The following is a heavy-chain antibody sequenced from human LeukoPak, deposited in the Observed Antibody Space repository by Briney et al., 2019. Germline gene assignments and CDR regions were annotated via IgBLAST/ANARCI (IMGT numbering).Heavy chain of an antibody. D-gene: IGHD1-26*01. Sequence: ASVKVSCKASGYSFTDYYLHWVRQAPGQGLEWMGLINPNSGGTNYAQKFQGRVTMTRDMSTSTVYMELSSLRSEDTAVYYCARDQYSGSYQLDYWGQGTLVTVSS. V-gene: IGHV1-2*02. CDR1: GYSFTDYY. CDR2: INPNSGGT. CDR3: ARDQYSGSYQLDY. J-gene: IGHJ4*02.